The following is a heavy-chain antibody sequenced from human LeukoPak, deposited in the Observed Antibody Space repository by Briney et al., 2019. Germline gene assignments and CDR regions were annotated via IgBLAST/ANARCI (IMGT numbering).Heavy chain of an antibody. CDR1: GGSFSGYY. Sequence: SETLSLTCAVYGGSFSGYYWSWIRQPPGKGLEWIGEINHSGSTNYNPSLKSRVTTSVDTSKNQFSLKLSSVTAADTAVYYCARGRSGSYYNWFDPWGQGTLVTVSS. J-gene: IGHJ5*02. V-gene: IGHV4-34*01. CDR3: ARGRSGSYYNWFDP. CDR2: INHSGST. D-gene: IGHD1-26*01.